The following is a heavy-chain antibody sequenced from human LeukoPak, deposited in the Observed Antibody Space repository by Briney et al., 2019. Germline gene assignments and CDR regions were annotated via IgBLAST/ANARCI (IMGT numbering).Heavy chain of an antibody. CDR1: GFTVSSNS. V-gene: IGHV3-53*01. Sequence: GGSLRLSCTVSGFTVSSNSMSWVRQAPGKGLEWVLFIYSDNTHYSDSVKGRFTISRDNSKNTLYLQMNSLRAEDTAVYYCARRAGAYSHPYDYWGQGTLVTVSS. CDR2: IYSDNT. J-gene: IGHJ4*02. D-gene: IGHD4/OR15-4a*01. CDR3: ARRAGAYSHPYDY.